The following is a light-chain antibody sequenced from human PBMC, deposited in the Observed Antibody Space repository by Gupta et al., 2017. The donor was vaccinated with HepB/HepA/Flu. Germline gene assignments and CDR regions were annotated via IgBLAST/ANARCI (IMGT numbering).Light chain of an antibody. CDR3: GTWDTSLSAWV. V-gene: IGLV1-51*01. CDR1: SSNIGNNY. J-gene: IGLJ3*02. CDR2: DNT. Sequence: QYVLTQPLSVSAAPGQKGTIPCSGSSSNIGNNYVSWYQQIPGTAPKLLIFDNTKRPSGIPDRFSGSKSGTSATLDITGLQTGDEADYYCGTWDTSLSAWVFGGGTQVTVL.